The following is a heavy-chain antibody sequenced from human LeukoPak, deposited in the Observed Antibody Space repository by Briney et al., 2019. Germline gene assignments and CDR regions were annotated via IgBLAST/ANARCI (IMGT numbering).Heavy chain of an antibody. CDR3: AKWGPHCVGDYCPALDS. Sequence: GGSLRLSCVVSRFTFSNYWMSWVRQAPGKGLEWVANINQDGSKKVYADSMKGRFTISRDNAKESLYLQLNSLRADDTAVYYCAKWGPHCVGDYCPALDSWGQGTLVAVSS. D-gene: IGHD1-26*01. J-gene: IGHJ4*02. CDR1: RFTFSNYW. V-gene: IGHV3-7*01. CDR2: INQDGSKK.